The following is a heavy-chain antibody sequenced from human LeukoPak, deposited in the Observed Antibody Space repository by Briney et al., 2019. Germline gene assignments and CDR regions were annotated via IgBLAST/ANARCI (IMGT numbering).Heavy chain of an antibody. Sequence: GGSLRLSCAASGFTFRNYWMHWVRQVPGKGLVWVSRISSDGNNIQYADSVKGRFTISRDNSKNTLYLQMNSLSAEDTAIYYCAKTAGDGRAYYYDSSGPWEPFDIWGQGTMVTVSS. CDR3: AKTAGDGRAYYYDSSGPWEPFDI. CDR2: ISSDGNNI. J-gene: IGHJ3*02. CDR1: GFTFRNYW. V-gene: IGHV3-74*01. D-gene: IGHD3-22*01.